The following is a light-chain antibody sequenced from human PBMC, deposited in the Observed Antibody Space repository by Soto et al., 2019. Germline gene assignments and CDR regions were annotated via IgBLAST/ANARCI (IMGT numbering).Light chain of an antibody. CDR3: QSYDSSPHWV. Sequence: QSVLTQPPSVSGAPGQRVTISCTGSSSNIGAGYDVHWYQRLPGTSPKLLIYGNSNRPSGVPDRFSGSKSGTSASLAITGLQAEDEADYYCQSYDSSPHWVFGGGTKLTVL. CDR1: SSNIGAGYD. CDR2: GNS. J-gene: IGLJ3*02. V-gene: IGLV1-40*01.